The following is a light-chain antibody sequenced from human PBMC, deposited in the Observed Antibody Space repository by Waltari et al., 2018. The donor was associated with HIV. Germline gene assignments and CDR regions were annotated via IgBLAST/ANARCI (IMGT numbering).Light chain of an antibody. CDR2: DVY. J-gene: IGLJ2*01. CDR1: SSDIGSYDY. CDR3: SSYAGSTNRVV. V-gene: IGLV2-8*01. Sequence: QSALAQSPSASGFPGQAVTISCTGTSSDIGSYDYVSWYQQHPGKAPKLMIYDVYKRPSGIPDRFSGSKSGNTASLTVSGRQAEDEANYYCSSYAGSTNRVVFGGGTFLTVL.